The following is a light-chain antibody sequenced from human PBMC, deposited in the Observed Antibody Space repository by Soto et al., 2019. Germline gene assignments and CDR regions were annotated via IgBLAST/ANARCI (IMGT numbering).Light chain of an antibody. CDR1: QSITTW. CDR3: QHYRMYSPWT. Sequence: DIQMTQSPSTVYAYVGDSVTITCRASQSITTWLAWYQQRPGKAPKLLIYDVSSLQSGVPSRFSGSGSGTEITLPISSLQHDDFATYYCQHYRMYSPWTFGQGTKVDIK. CDR2: DVS. V-gene: IGKV1-5*01. J-gene: IGKJ1*01.